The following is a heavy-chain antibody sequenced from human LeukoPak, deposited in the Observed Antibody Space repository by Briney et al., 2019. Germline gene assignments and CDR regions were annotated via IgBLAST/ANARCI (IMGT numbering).Heavy chain of an antibody. CDR3: ARDWDYYDSSGRLDY. D-gene: IGHD3-22*01. CDR1: GYTFTGYY. V-gene: IGHV1-2*02. CDR2: INPNSGGT. J-gene: IGHJ4*02. Sequence: GASVKVSCKASGYTFTGYYMHWVRKAPGQGLEWMGWINPNSGGTNYAQKFQGRVTMTRDTSISTAYMELSRLRSDDTAVYYCARDWDYYDSSGRLDYWGQGTLVTVSS.